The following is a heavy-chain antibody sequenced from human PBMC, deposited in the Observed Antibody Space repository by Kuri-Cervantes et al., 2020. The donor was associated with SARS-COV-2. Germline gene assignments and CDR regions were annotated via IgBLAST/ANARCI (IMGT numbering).Heavy chain of an antibody. CDR2: ISAYNGNT. J-gene: IGHJ4*02. D-gene: IGHD3-16*02. CDR3: AEGAYDYVWGSYRHPPPLLF. V-gene: IGHV1-18*01. CDR1: GYTFTSYG. Sequence: ALVKVSCKASGYTFTSYGISWVRQAPGQGLEWMGWISAYNGNTNYAQKLQGRVTITAGESTSTAYMELSSLRSEDTAVYYCAEGAYDYVWGSYRHPPPLLFWGQGTLVTVSS.